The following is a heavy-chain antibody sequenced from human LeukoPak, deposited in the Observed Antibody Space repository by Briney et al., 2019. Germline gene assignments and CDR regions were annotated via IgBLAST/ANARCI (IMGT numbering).Heavy chain of an antibody. J-gene: IGHJ3*02. D-gene: IGHD3-22*01. CDR3: ARISSVDAFDI. Sequence: SVKVSCKASGGTFSSYAISWVRQAPGQGLEWMGRIIPILGIANYAQKFQGRVTITADKSTSTAYMELSSLRSEDTAVYYCARISSVDAFDIWGQGTMVTVSS. CDR1: GGTFSSYA. V-gene: IGHV1-69*04. CDR2: IIPILGIA.